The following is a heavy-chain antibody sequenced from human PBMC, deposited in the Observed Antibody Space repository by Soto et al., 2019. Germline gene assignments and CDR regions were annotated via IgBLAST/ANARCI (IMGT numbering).Heavy chain of an antibody. CDR2: IYSGGAT. Sequence: GGSLRLSCAAAGFSVSTSHMNWVRQTPGKGLEWVSVIYSGGATYYAAPVKGRFTISRDKSKNTVYLQMNSLRAEDTAVYYCAREGVYYGSGTSYGMDVWGQGTTVTVSS. D-gene: IGHD3-10*01. CDR3: AREGVYYGSGTSYGMDV. V-gene: IGHV3-53*01. CDR1: GFSVSTSH. J-gene: IGHJ6*02.